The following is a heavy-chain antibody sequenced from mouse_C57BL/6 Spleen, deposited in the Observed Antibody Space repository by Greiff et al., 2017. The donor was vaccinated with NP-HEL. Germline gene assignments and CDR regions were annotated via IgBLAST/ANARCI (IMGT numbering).Heavy chain of an antibody. V-gene: IGHV10-1*01. CDR2: IRSKSNNYAK. J-gene: IGHJ3*01. CDR1: GFSFNTYA. CDR3: VRPYYDCSSYGWFAY. D-gene: IGHD1-1*01. Sequence: EVQVVESGGGLVQPKGSLKLSCAASGFSFNTYAMNWVRQAPGKGLEWVASIRSKSNNYAKYYADSVKDRFTISRDDSESMLYLQMNNLKTEDTAMYYGVRPYYDCSSYGWFAYWGQGTLVTVSA.